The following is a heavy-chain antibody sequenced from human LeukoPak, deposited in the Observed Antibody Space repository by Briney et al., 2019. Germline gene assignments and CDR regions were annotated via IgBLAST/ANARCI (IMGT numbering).Heavy chain of an antibody. Sequence: PGGSLRLSCAASGFTFSSYWMSWVRRAPGKGLEWVANIKQDGSEKYYVDSVKGRFTISRDNAKNSLYLQMNSLRAEDTAVYYCARGSGGRSGYYAFDIWGQGTMVTVSS. V-gene: IGHV3-7*01. CDR1: GFTFSSYW. CDR3: ARGSGGRSGYYAFDI. J-gene: IGHJ3*02. D-gene: IGHD3-3*01. CDR2: IKQDGSEK.